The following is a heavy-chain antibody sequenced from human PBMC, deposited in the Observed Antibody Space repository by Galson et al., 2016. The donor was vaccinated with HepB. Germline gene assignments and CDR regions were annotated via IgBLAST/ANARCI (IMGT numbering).Heavy chain of an antibody. J-gene: IGHJ4*02. V-gene: IGHV3-74*01. Sequence: SLRLSCAASGFTFSSFWMHWVRQVPGKGLVWVSRINTDGSTTDYADSVRGRFTISRDNAKNTLYLQMNSLRAEDTALYYCARDIGGYGSCWGQGTLVTVSS. CDR2: INTDGSTT. CDR3: ARDIGGYGSC. D-gene: IGHD6-19*01. CDR1: GFTFSSFW.